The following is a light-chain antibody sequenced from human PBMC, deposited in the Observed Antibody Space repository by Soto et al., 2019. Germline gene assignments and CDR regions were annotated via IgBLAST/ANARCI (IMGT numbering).Light chain of an antibody. CDR2: EVT. J-gene: IGLJ1*01. CDR3: SSYTTRSTYV. Sequence: QSALTQPASVSGSPGQSITISCTGTSSDVGRFNFVSWFQQHPGKAPKLLIYEVTKRPSGVSTRFSASKSGNTASLTISGLQTEDEADYYCSSYTTRSTYVFGTGTKVTVL. CDR1: SSDVGRFNF. V-gene: IGLV2-14*01.